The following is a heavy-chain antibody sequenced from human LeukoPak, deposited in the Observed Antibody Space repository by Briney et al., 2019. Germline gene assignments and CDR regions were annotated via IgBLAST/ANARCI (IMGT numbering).Heavy chain of an antibody. J-gene: IGHJ4*02. CDR1: GYTFTGYY. Sequence: GASVKVSCKASGYTFTGYYMHWVRQAPGQGLEWMGWINPNSGGTNYAQKFQGRVTMTRDTSISTAYMELNRLRSDDTAVYYCAREQLWQHGGFDYWGQGTLVTVSS. CDR2: INPNSGGT. V-gene: IGHV1-2*02. CDR3: AREQLWQHGGFDY. D-gene: IGHD5-18*01.